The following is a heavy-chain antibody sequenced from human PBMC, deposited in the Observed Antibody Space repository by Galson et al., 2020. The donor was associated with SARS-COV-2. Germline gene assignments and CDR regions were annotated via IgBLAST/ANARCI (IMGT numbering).Heavy chain of an antibody. J-gene: IGHJ4*02. CDR2: ISSSSSTI. D-gene: IGHD6-13*01. CDR1: GFTFSSYS. Sequence: GGSLRLSCAASGFTFSSYSMNWVRQAPGKGLEWVSYISSSSSTIYYADSVKGRFTISRDNAKNSLYLQMNSLRDEDTGVYYCARDLVIAAAGDLQFFFDYWGQGTLVTVSS. CDR3: ARDLVIAAAGDLQFFFDY. V-gene: IGHV3-48*02.